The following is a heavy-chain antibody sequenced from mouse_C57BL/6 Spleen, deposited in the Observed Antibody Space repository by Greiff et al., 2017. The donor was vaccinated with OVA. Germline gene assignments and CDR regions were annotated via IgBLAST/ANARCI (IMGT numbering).Heavy chain of an antibody. J-gene: IGHJ2*01. CDR1: GYTFTSYW. D-gene: IGHD1-1*01. CDR2: IYPSDSET. V-gene: IGHV1-61*01. CDR3: ARSLITTVVVDY. Sequence: QVQLQQSGAELVRPGSSVKLSCKASGYTFTSYWMDWVKQRPGQGLEWIGNIYPSDSETHYNQKFKDKATLTVDKSSSTAYMQLSSLTSEDSAVYYCARSLITTVVVDYWGQGTTLTVSS.